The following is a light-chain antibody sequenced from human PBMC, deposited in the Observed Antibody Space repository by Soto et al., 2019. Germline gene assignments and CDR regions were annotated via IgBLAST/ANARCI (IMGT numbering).Light chain of an antibody. J-gene: IGKJ1*01. CDR3: QHYNSYSEA. CDR2: KAS. Sequence: DIQMTQSPSTLSGSVGDRVTITCRASQTISSWLAWYQQKPGKAPKLLIYKASTLKSGVPSRFSGNGSGTEFTLTISSLQPDDFATYYCQHYNSYSEAFGKGTKVDIK. CDR1: QTISSW. V-gene: IGKV1-5*03.